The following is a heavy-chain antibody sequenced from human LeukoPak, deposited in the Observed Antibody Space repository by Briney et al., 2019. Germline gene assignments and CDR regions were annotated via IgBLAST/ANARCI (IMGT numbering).Heavy chain of an antibody. D-gene: IGHD5-12*01. J-gene: IGHJ3*02. CDR3: VRDATTRSAFDI. CDR2: INSDGSST. Sequence: GGSLRLSCAASGFTFSSYWMHWVRQAPGKGLVWVSRINSDGSSTSYADFVKGRFTISRDNAKNTLYLQMNSLRAEDTAVYYCVRDATTRSAFDIWGQGTMVTVSS. CDR1: GFTFSSYW. V-gene: IGHV3-74*01.